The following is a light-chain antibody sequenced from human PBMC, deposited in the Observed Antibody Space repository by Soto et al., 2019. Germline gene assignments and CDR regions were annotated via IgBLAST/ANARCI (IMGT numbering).Light chain of an antibody. J-gene: IGLJ1*01. CDR3: SSYTTSAPYV. CDR2: EVT. CDR1: SSDVGAYNF. Sequence: QSVLTQPASVSGSAGQSITISCTGTSSDVGAYNFVSWYQFHPGRAPKLIIYEVTIRPSGVSNRFSGSKSGNTASLTISGLQAEDEADYYCSSYTTSAPYVFGSGTKVTVL. V-gene: IGLV2-14*01.